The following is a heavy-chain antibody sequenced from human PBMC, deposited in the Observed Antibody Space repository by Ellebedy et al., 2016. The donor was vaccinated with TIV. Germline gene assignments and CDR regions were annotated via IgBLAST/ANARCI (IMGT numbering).Heavy chain of an antibody. CDR2: ISGSSSTI. V-gene: IGHV3-48*01. J-gene: IGHJ5*02. Sequence: GESLKISCAASGFTFSSYSMNWVRQASGKGLEWLSYISGSSSTIHYADSVKGRFTISRDNAKNSLYLQMNSLRAEDTAVYYCAKGGNSWFDPWGQGTLVTVSS. D-gene: IGHD2/OR15-2a*01. CDR1: GFTFSSYS. CDR3: AKGGNSWFDP.